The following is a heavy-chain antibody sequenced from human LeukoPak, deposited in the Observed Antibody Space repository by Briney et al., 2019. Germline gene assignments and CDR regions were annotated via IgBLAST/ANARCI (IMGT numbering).Heavy chain of an antibody. Sequence: SETLSLTCTVSGGSISSYYWSWIRQPPGKGLEWIGYIYYSGSTNYNPSLKSRVTISVDTSKNQFSLKLSSVTAADTAVYYCARGFRKSSGWSPYFDYWGQGTLVTVSS. CDR1: GGSISSYY. CDR2: IYYSGST. D-gene: IGHD6-19*01. J-gene: IGHJ4*02. V-gene: IGHV4-59*08. CDR3: ARGFRKSSGWSPYFDY.